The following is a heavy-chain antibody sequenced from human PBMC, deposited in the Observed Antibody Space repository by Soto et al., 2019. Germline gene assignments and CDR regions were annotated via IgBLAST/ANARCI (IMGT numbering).Heavy chain of an antibody. Sequence: EPLSLTCTVAVGSISSYYWICILQKQLKGLEWIGYIYYSGSTNYNPSLKSRVTISVDTSKNQFSLKLSSVTAADTAVYYCARTTSGSSYYYYYGMDVWGQGTTVTLSS. V-gene: IGHV4-59*01. CDR1: VGSISSYY. J-gene: IGHJ6*02. CDR3: ARTTSGSSYYYYYGMDV. D-gene: IGHD3-10*01. CDR2: IYYSGST.